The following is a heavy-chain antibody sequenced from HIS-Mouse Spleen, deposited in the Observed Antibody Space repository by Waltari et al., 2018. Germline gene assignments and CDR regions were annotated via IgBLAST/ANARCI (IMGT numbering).Heavy chain of an antibody. J-gene: IGHJ2*01. CDR3: AREIPYSSSWYDWYFDL. CDR2: IYYSGST. D-gene: IGHD6-13*01. Sequence: QVQLQESGPGLVKPSETLSLTCTVSGGSISSYYWRWIRQPAGKGLEWIGSIYYSGSTYYNPSLKSRVTISVDTSKNQFSLKLSSVTAADTAVYYCAREIPYSSSWYDWYFDLWGRGTLVTVSS. CDR1: GGSISSYY. V-gene: IGHV4-4*07.